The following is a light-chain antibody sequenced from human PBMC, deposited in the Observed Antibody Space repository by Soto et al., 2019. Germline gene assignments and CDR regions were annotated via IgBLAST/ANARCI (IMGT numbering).Light chain of an antibody. V-gene: IGKV3-20*01. Sequence: EIVLTQSPGTLSLSPGERATLSCRASQSVSNNFLAWYQQAPGQAPRLLIYGASSRATGIPDRFSGSGSGTDFTLTISRLEPEDFAVYFCHQYGSSPSTFGRDQGGYQT. CDR3: HQYGSSPST. CDR1: QSVSNNF. J-gene: IGKJ1*01. CDR2: GAS.